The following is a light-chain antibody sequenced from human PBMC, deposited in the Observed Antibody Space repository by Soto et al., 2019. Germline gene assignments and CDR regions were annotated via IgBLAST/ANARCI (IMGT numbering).Light chain of an antibody. Sequence: EIVLTQSPGTLSLSPGERAILSCRASQSISSSSLAWHQQKPPQAPRLLAYGVSSRATDVPVRCSGSGSGTAFTLTIRRLEHEDFSVYYWRQDTDSLTFGQGTQVDIK. CDR1: QSISSSS. CDR2: GVS. V-gene: IGKV3-20*01. J-gene: IGKJ1*01. CDR3: RQDTDSLT.